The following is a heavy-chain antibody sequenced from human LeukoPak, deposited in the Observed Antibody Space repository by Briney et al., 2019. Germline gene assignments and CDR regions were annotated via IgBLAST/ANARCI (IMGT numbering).Heavy chain of an antibody. D-gene: IGHD5-24*01. CDR2: ISGTGGST. Sequence: GGSLRLSCAASGFTFSTYAMAWVRQAPGKGLEWVSLISGTGGSTYYADSVKGRFTISRDNSKNTLYLQMNSLRAEDTAVYYCAKEQDAGTRWLQPFDYWDQGTLVTVSS. CDR1: GFTFSTYA. CDR3: AKEQDAGTRWLQPFDY. J-gene: IGHJ4*02. V-gene: IGHV3-23*01.